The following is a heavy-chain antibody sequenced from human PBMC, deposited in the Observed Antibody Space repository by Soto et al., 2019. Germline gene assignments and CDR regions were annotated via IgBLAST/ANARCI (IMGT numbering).Heavy chain of an antibody. V-gene: IGHV3-23*01. J-gene: IGHJ4*02. CDR2: ISGSGGST. CDR3: AKDVAVLLWFGEFTGSGEFDY. CDR1: GFTFSSYA. Sequence: LRLSCAASGFTFSSYAMSWVRQAPGKGLEWVSAISGSGGSTYYADSVKGRFTISGDNSKNTLYLQMNSLRAEDTAVYYCAKDVAVLLWFGEFTGSGEFDYWGQGTLVTVSS. D-gene: IGHD3-10*01.